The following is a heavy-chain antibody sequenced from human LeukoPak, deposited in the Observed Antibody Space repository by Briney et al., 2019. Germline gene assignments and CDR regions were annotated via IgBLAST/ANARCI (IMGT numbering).Heavy chain of an antibody. CDR2: IDPNSGGT. CDR1: GYIFTDYY. J-gene: IGHJ6*02. Sequence: GASVKVSCKASGYIFTDYYVHWIRQAPGQGLESMGWIDPNSGGTHHAPNFQGRATMTRDTSSSTVYMDLSRLRSADTAIYYCARSRMPFYYYGMHVWGLGTSVTVSS. D-gene: IGHD2-2*01. V-gene: IGHV1-2*02. CDR3: ARSRMPFYYYGMHV.